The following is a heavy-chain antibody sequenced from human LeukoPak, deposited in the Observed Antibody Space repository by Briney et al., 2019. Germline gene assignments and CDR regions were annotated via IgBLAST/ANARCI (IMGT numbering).Heavy chain of an antibody. CDR2: ISGSGGKT. CDR3: AKGIGGSYDSGDD. V-gene: IGHV3-23*01. Sequence: GGSLRLSCAAPGFNFSNYAMSWVRQAPGKGLEWDSGISGSGGKTYYAASVKGRFTISSDNSKQKVYLQVNSLRAADTSVYYCAKGIGGSYDSGDDWGQGSLVTVYS. D-gene: IGHD3-16*01. CDR1: GFNFSNYA. J-gene: IGHJ4*01.